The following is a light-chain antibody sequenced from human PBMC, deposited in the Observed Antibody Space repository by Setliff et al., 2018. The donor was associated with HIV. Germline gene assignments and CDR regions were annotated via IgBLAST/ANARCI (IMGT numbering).Light chain of an antibody. Sequence: QAVVTQEPSPTVSPGGTVTLTCASSTGAVASGHYANWFQQKPGQAPRALIYSTTYKHSWTPARFSGSLLGGRAALTLSDVRPEDEAEYYCLLYYGGFYVFGSGTKVTVL. V-gene: IGLV7-43*01. CDR1: TGAVASGHY. CDR3: LLYYGGFYV. CDR2: STT. J-gene: IGLJ1*01.